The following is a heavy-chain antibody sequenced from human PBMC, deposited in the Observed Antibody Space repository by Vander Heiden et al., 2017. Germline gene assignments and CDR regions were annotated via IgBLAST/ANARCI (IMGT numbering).Heavy chain of an antibody. CDR3: ATYCGGDCAHNYYYYGMDV. CDR2: VDPEDGET. V-gene: IGHV1-69-2*01. CDR1: GYTFTDYF. J-gene: IGHJ6*02. Sequence: EVQLVQSGAEVKKPGATVKISCKVSGYTFTDYFMHWVQQAPGKGLEWMGLVDPEDGETIYAEKFQGRVTITADTSTDTAYMELSSLRSEDTAVYYCATYCGGDCAHNYYYYGMDVWGQGTTVTVSS. D-gene: IGHD2-21*02.